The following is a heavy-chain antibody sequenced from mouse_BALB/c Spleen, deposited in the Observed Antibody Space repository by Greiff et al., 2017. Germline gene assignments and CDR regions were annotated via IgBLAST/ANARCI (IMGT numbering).Heavy chain of an antibody. D-gene: IGHD2-1*01. CDR3: VRDGGNYQFAY. CDR2: IWTGGGT. J-gene: IGHJ3*01. Sequence: VKLMESGPGLVAPSQSLSITCTVSGFSLTSYDISWIRQPPGKGLEWLGVIWTGGGTNYNSAFMSRLSISKDNSKSQVFLKMNSLQTDDTAIYYCVRDGGNYQFAYWGQGTLVTVSA. CDR1: GFSLTSYD. V-gene: IGHV2-9-2*01.